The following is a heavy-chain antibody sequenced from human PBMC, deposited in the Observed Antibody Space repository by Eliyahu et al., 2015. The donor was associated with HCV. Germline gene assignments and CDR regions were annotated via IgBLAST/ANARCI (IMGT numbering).Heavy chain of an antibody. CDR3: ARSVDTAMVDY. Sequence: QVQLQESGPGLVKPSETLSLTCTVXGGSISSYYWSWIRQPPGKGLEWIGYIYYSGSTNYNPSLKSRVTISVDTSKNQFSLKLSSVTAADTAVYYCARSVDTAMVDYWGQGTLVTVSS. CDR2: IYYSGST. D-gene: IGHD5-18*01. J-gene: IGHJ4*02. CDR1: GGSISSYY. V-gene: IGHV4-59*01.